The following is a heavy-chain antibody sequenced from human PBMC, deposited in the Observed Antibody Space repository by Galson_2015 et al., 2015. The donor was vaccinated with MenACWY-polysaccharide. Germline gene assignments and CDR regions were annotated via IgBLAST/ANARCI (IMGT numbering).Heavy chain of an antibody. CDR1: GFTFSSYG. J-gene: IGHJ4*02. V-gene: IGHV3-30*18. CDR2: ISYDGSNK. CDR3: AKDRNGERASGSYAFDY. D-gene: IGHD1-26*01. Sequence: SLRLSCAASGFTFSSYGMHWVRQAPGKGLEWVAVISYDGSNKYYADSVKGRFTISRDNSKNTLYLQMNSLRAEDTAVYYCAKDRNGERASGSYAFDYWGQGTLVTVSS.